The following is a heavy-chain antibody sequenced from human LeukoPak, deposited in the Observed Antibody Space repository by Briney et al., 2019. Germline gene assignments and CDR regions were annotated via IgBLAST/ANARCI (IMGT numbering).Heavy chain of an antibody. Sequence: PSETLSLTCTVSGGSISSPTYYWAWIRQPPGKGLEWIGTIHYSGSTFYNPSLKSRVTISVDTSKNQFSLKLSSVTAADTAVYCARLGGYYDPPGYWGQGTLVTVSS. V-gene: IGHV4-39*01. D-gene: IGHD3-22*01. CDR2: IHYSGST. J-gene: IGHJ4*02. CDR3: ARLGGYYDPPGY. CDR1: GGSISSPTYY.